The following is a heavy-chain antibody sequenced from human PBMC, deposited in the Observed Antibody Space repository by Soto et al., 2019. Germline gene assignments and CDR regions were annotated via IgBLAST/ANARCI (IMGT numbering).Heavy chain of an antibody. J-gene: IGHJ6*02. Sequence: SEILSLTCTVSGGSISSSSYYWGWIRQPPGKGLEWIGSIYYSGSTYYNPSLKSRVTISVDTSKNQFSLKLSSVTAADTAVYYCARRPYCTNGVCYLYYYYGMDVWGQGTTVTVSS. D-gene: IGHD2-8*01. V-gene: IGHV4-39*01. CDR2: IYYSGST. CDR1: GGSISSSSYY. CDR3: ARRPYCTNGVCYLYYYYGMDV.